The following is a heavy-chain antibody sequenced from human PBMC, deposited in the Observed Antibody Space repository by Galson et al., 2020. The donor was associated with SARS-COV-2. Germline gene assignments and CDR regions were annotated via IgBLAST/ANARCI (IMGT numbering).Heavy chain of an antibody. V-gene: IGHV1-24*01. J-gene: IGHJ4*02. CDR3: STGFAIVGVDVYFDY. Sequence: ASVKVSCQVSGYTLPELSMHCLRQAPGTRLEWTGGFDPEHGETIYAQKFQGRVTMTEDTSTDTAYMELNSLGSDDPAVDYCSTGFAIVGVDVYFDYWGQGTLVTVSS. D-gene: IGHD3-3*01. CDR1: GYTLPELS. CDR2: FDPEHGET.